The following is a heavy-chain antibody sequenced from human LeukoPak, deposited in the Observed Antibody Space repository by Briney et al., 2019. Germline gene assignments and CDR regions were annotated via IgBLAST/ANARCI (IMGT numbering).Heavy chain of an antibody. Sequence: PSETLSLTCRVSGGSISSSSYYWGWIRRPPGKGLEWIASIYYSGTTHYNPALKSRVTMSVDTSKNQFSLKLSAVTAAATAVYYCARQFHGSGYVDDLWGQGTLVTVSS. CDR2: IYYSGTT. D-gene: IGHD5-12*01. CDR1: GGSISSSSYY. J-gene: IGHJ5*02. CDR3: ARQFHGSGYVDDL. V-gene: IGHV4-39*01.